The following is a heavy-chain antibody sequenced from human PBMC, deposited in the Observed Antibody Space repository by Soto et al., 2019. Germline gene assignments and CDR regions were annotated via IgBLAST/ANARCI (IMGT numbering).Heavy chain of an antibody. CDR3: ARDFDYYDTSGYYHGLFDY. CDR1: GFTFSDYY. Sequence: PGGSLRLSCAASGFTFSDYYMSWIRQAPGKGLEWVSYISSSCSTIYYADSVKGRFTISRDNAKNSLYLQMNNLRAEDTAVYYCARDFDYYDTSGYYHGLFDYWGQGTLVTVSS. CDR2: ISSSCSTI. J-gene: IGHJ4*01. D-gene: IGHD3-22*01. V-gene: IGHV3-11*01.